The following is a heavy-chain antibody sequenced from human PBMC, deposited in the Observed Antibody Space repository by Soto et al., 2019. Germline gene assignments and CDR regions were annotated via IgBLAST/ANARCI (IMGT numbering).Heavy chain of an antibody. D-gene: IGHD3-16*01. CDR1: GYTFTGYY. CDR2: INPNSGGT. V-gene: IGHV1-2*02. CDR3: AREVNSGGGTVLPAWFVL. J-gene: IGHJ5*02. Sequence: ASVKVSCKASGYTFTGYYMHWVRQAPGQGLEWMGWINPNSGGTNYAQKFQGRVTMTKDTSISTAYMELSRLRSDDPAVDYCAREVNSGGGTVLPAWFVLWRQGTLVTVS.